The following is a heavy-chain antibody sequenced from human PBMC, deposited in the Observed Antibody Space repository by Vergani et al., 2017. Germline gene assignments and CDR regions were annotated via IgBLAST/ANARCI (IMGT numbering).Heavy chain of an antibody. CDR3: ARGIAYYYDSSGYYGTLFGY. CDR1: GGTFSSYA. D-gene: IGHD3-22*01. CDR2: IIRIFGTA. J-gene: IGHJ4*02. V-gene: IGHV1-69*12. Sequence: QVQLVQSGAEVKKPGSSVKVSCKASGGTFSSYAISWVRQAPGQGLEWMGGIIRIFGTANYAQKFQGRVTITADESTSTAYMELSSLRSEDTAVYYCARGIAYYYDSSGYYGTLFGYWGQGTLVTVSS.